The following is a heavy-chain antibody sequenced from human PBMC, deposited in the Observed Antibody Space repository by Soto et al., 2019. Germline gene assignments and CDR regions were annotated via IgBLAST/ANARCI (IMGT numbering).Heavy chain of an antibody. J-gene: IGHJ3*02. CDR3: AKGIYGPGYDAFDS. D-gene: IGHD3-10*01. CDR1: GFTFSSYG. CDR2: ISYDGSNK. Sequence: QVQLVESGGGVVQPGRSLRLSCAASGFTFSSYGMHWVRQAPGKGLEWVAVISYDGSNKYYADSVKGRFTISRDNSKNTLYLQMNSLRAEDTAVYYCAKGIYGPGYDAFDSWGQGTMVTVSS. V-gene: IGHV3-30*18.